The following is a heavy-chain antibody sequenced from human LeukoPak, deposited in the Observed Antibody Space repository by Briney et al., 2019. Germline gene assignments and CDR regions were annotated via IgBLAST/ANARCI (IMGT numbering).Heavy chain of an antibody. CDR3: ARIVGATDAFDI. V-gene: IGHV3-7*01. CDR2: IKQDGSEK. Sequence: GGSLRLSCAASGFTFRNYWMSWVRQAPGKGLEWVANIKQDGSEKYYVDSVKGRFTISRDNAKNSLYLQMNSLRAEDTAVYYCARIVGATDAFDIWGQGTMVTVSS. J-gene: IGHJ3*02. D-gene: IGHD1-26*01. CDR1: GFTFRNYW.